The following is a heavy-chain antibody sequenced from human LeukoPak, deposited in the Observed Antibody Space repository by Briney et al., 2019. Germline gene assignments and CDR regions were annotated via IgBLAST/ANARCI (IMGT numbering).Heavy chain of an antibody. V-gene: IGHV1-69*13. J-gene: IGHJ5*02. D-gene: IGHD3-10*01. CDR2: IIPIFGTA. CDR1: GGTFISYA. Sequence: GASVKVSCKASGGTFISYAISWVRQAPGQGLEWMGGIIPIFGTANYAQKFQGRVMITADESTSTAYMELSSLRSEDTAVYYCNVLLWFGELLPLHNWFDPWGQGTLVTVSS. CDR3: NVLLWFGELLPLHNWFDP.